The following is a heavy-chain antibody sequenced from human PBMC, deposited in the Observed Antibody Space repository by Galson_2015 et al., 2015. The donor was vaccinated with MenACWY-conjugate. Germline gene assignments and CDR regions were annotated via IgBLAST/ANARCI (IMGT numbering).Heavy chain of an antibody. V-gene: IGHV3-66*02. CDR1: GFTVSSNY. J-gene: IGHJ4*02. Sequence: SLRLSCAASGFTVSSNYMSWVRQAPGKGLEWVSVIYSGGSTYYADSVEGRFTTSRDNTKNTLYLQMNSLRAEDTAVYYCARRDLFRYFDYWGQGTLVTVSS. CDR3: ARRDLFRYFDY. CDR2: IYSGGST.